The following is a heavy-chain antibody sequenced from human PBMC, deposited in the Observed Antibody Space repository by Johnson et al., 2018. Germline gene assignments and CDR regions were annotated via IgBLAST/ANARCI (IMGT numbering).Heavy chain of an antibody. J-gene: IGHJ4*02. Sequence: QVQLVQSGAEVKKPGASVKVSCKASGFTFTRYDINWVRQATGQGLEWMGWMNPNSGNTGYSQKFQGRVTMTRNTSMSTVYMELSSLRSEDTAVYYCASGPTTVSSHYWGQGTLVTVSS. D-gene: IGHD4-17*01. V-gene: IGHV1-8*01. CDR3: ASGPTTVSSHY. CDR2: MNPNSGNT. CDR1: GFTFTRYD.